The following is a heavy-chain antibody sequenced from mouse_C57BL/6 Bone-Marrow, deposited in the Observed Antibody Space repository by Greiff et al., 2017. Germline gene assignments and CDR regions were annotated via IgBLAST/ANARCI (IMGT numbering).Heavy chain of an antibody. CDR2: IDPSDSYT. J-gene: IGHJ3*01. Sequence: QVQLQQPGAELVRPGTSVKLSCKASGYTFNSYWMHWVKQRPGQGLEWIGVIDPSDSYTKYNPKFKGKATMTVAPSSSPAYMQLSSLTSEDSAVYYCAGWGDRRSYWGKGTLVTVSA. V-gene: IGHV1-59*01. CDR1: GYTFNSYW. D-gene: IGHD1-1*01. CDR3: AGWGDRRSY.